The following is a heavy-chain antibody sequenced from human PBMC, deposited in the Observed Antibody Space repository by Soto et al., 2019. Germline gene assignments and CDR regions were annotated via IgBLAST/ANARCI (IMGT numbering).Heavy chain of an antibody. CDR2: IYHSGST. J-gene: IGHJ6*02. CDR3: AREGQGSYDFWSGRPGYYYYGMDV. D-gene: IGHD3-3*01. Sequence: SETLSLTCAVSGGSISSSNWWSWVRQPPGKGLEWIGEIYHSGSTNYNPSLKSRVTISVDKSKNQFSLKLSSVTAADTAVYYCAREGQGSYDFWSGRPGYYYYGMDVWGQGTTVT. CDR1: GGSISSSNW. V-gene: IGHV4-4*02.